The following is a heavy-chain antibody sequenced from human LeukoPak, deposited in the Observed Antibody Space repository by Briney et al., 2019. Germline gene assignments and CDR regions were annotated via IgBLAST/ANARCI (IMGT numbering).Heavy chain of an antibody. V-gene: IGHV3-23*01. Sequence: GGSLRLSCAASGFTFSTYAMSWVRQAPGKGLEWLSCIRVSGSDTYYADSVKGRFTISRDNSKNTLFLQMSSLRADDAAIYYCAKHRLPVTVPEPLFDYWGQGTVVTVSS. D-gene: IGHD4-23*01. CDR1: GFTFSTYA. J-gene: IGHJ4*02. CDR2: IRVSGSDT. CDR3: AKHRLPVTVPEPLFDY.